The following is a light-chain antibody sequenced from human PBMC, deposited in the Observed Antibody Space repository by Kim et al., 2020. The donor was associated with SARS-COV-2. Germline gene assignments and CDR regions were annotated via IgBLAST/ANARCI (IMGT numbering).Light chain of an antibody. CDR1: NMCSKN. J-gene: IGLJ2*01. Sequence: VALGQTARITCEGNNMCSKNVHWYQQKPGQAPVLVIYWDSHRPSGIPERFSGSNSGNTATLTISRAQAGDEADYYCQVWDSSTVVFGGGTQLTVL. V-gene: IGLV3-9*01. CDR3: QVWDSSTVV. CDR2: WDS.